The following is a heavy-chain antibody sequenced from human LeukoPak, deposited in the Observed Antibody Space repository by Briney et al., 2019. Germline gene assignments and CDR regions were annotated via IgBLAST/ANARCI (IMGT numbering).Heavy chain of an antibody. D-gene: IGHD6-19*01. V-gene: IGHV3-23*01. J-gene: IGHJ4*02. Sequence: PGGSLRLACAASGFTFSSYAMSWVSQAPGKGLERVTAISGSGGSTYYADSVKGRFTISRDNSKNTLYLQMNSLRAEDTAVYYCAKDRDRSSGWLGWIPAPPDYWGQGTLVTVSS. CDR1: GFTFSSYA. CDR3: AKDRDRSSGWLGWIPAPPDY. CDR2: ISGSGGST.